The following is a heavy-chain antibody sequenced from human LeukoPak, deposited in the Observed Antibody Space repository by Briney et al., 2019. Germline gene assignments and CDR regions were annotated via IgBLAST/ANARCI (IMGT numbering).Heavy chain of an antibody. Sequence: VASVKVSCKASGYTFTSYDINWVRPATGQGLEWMGWMDPNSGNTGYAQKFQGRVTMTRNTSISTAYMELSSLRSEDTAVYYCARDNDSSGYSYWGQGTLVTVSS. CDR2: MDPNSGNT. D-gene: IGHD3-22*01. CDR3: ARDNDSSGYSY. J-gene: IGHJ4*02. CDR1: GYTFTSYD. V-gene: IGHV1-8*01.